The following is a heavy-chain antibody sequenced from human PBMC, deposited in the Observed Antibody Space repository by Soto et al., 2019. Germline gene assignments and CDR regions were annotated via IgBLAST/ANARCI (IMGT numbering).Heavy chain of an antibody. CDR1: GGSIGNNY. CDR2: ISYTGRP. J-gene: IGHJ5*02. V-gene: IGHV4-59*01. CDR3: ARGGTYGCLMIRDRFDP. D-gene: IGHD2-15*01. Sequence: QVQLEESGPGLVKPSETLSLTCTVSGGSIGNNYWSWIRQPPGKGLEWIGYISYTGRPNYNPSHKSRVTISMDTSMNQFSLKLSSVTVADTAMYYCARGGTYGCLMIRDRFDPWGQGTLVNVSS.